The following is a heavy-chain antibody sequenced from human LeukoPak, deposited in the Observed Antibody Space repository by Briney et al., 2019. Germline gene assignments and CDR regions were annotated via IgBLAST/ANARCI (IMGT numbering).Heavy chain of an antibody. J-gene: IGHJ3*02. V-gene: IGHV4-59*08. Sequence: SETLSLTCTVSGGSISSYYWSWIRQPPGKGLEWIGYIYYSGSTNYNPSLKSRVIISVDTSKNQFSLKLSSVTAADTAVYYCAVPQQHDAFDIWGQGTMVTVSS. CDR3: AVPQQHDAFDI. D-gene: IGHD6-13*01. CDR1: GGSISSYY. CDR2: IYYSGST.